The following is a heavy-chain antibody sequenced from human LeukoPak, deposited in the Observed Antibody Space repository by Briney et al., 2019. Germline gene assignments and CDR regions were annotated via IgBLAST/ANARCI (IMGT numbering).Heavy chain of an antibody. J-gene: IGHJ4*02. CDR1: GFTFSSYG. CDR2: IWYDGTNK. D-gene: IGHD5-12*01. Sequence: GWSLRLYCVASGFTFSSYGMHWVRQAPGKELQWVAVIWYDGTNKYYADSVKGRFTISRDNSKNTLYLQMNSLRAEDTAVYYCARDHYGGYAYSDYWGQGALVIVSS. CDR3: ARDHYGGYAYSDY. V-gene: IGHV3-33*01.